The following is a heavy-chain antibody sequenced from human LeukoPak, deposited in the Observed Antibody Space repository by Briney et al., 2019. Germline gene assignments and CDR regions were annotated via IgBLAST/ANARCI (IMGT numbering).Heavy chain of an antibody. D-gene: IGHD2-15*01. Sequence: PSETLSLTCTVSGGSISSYYWSWIRQPPGKGLEWIGYIYYSGSTNYNPSLKSRVTISVDTSKNQFSLKLSSVTAADTAVYYCARTTQDIYFDYWGQGTLVTVSS. V-gene: IGHV4-59*01. J-gene: IGHJ4*02. CDR2: IYYSGST. CDR1: GGSISSYY. CDR3: ARTTQDIYFDY.